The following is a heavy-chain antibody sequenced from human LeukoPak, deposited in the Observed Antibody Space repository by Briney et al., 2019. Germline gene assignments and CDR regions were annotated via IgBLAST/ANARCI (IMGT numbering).Heavy chain of an antibody. V-gene: IGHV3-21*01. CDR2: ISSGSSFM. J-gene: IGHJ5*02. D-gene: IGHD3-22*01. CDR3: ARAYYDSSGSSWFDP. CDR1: GFTFSGYS. Sequence: GGSLRLSCAASGFTFSGYSMNWVRQAPGKGLEWVSSISSGSSFMYYADSVKGRFTISRDNAKNSLYLQMNSLRAKDTALYYCARAYYDSSGSSWFDPWGQGTLVTVSS.